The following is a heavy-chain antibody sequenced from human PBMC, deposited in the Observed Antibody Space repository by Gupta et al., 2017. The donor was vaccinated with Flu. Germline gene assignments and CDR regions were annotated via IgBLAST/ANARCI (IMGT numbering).Heavy chain of an antibody. V-gene: IGHV1-8*01. CDR1: GYTFTSYD. Sequence: QVQLVQSGAEVKQPGASVKVSCKASGYTFTSYDINWVRQATGQGLEWMGWMNPNSGNTGYAQKFQGRVTMTRNTSISTAYMELSSLRSEDTAVYYCARGLVIGRWLQQRGLGYWGQGTLVTVPS. CDR2: MNPNSGNT. CDR3: ARGLVIGRWLQQRGLGY. J-gene: IGHJ4*02. D-gene: IGHD5-24*01.